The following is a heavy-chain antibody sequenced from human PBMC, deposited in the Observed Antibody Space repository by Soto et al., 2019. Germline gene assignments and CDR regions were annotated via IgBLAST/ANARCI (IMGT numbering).Heavy chain of an antibody. CDR1: GYTLTELS. V-gene: IGHV1-24*01. D-gene: IGHD5-18*01. CDR2: FDPEDGET. Sequence: ASVKVSFKVSGYTLTELSMHWVRQAPGKGLEWMGGFDPEDGETIYAQKFQGRVTMTEDTSTDTAYMELSSLRSEDTAVYYCATDLPYTAMLYGMDVWGQGTTVTVSS. CDR3: ATDLPYTAMLYGMDV. J-gene: IGHJ6*02.